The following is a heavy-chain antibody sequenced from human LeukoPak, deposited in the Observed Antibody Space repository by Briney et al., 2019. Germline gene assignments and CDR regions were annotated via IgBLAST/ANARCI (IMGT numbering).Heavy chain of an antibody. CDR2: INHNGST. J-gene: IGHJ4*02. CDR3: ARALGYYYDSSGPGNPIDY. CDR1: GGSFSGYY. D-gene: IGHD3-22*01. Sequence: KPSETLSLTCAVYGGSFSGYYWSWIRQPPGKGLEWIGEINHNGSTNYNPSLKSRVTISVDTSKNQFSLKLSSVTAADTAVYYCARALGYYYDSSGPGNPIDYWGQGTLVTVSS. V-gene: IGHV4-34*01.